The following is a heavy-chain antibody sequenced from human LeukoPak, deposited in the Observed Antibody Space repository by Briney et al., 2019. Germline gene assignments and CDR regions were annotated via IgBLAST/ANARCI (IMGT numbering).Heavy chain of an antibody. CDR2: INHSGST. D-gene: IGHD3-22*01. V-gene: IGHV4-34*01. Sequence: SETLSLTCAVYGGSFRGYYWSWIRQPPGKGLEWIGEINHSGSTNYNPSLKSRVTISVDTSKNQFSLKLSSVTAADTAVYYCAGSYYYDSSGSDAFDIWGQGTMVTVSS. J-gene: IGHJ3*02. CDR3: AGSYYYDSSGSDAFDI. CDR1: GGSFRGYY.